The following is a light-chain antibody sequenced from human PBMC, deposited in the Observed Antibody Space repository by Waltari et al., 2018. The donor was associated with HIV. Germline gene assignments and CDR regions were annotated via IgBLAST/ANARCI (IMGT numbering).Light chain of an antibody. CDR2: DVT. CDR3: CSYAGDTTFV. Sequence: QSALTQPASVSGSPGQSITISCPGTSGDVGSSNSVSWYQQHPNKAPKLMIYDVTKRPSGVSIRFSGSKSGNTASLTLSGLQAEDEADYYCCSYAGDTTFVFGTGTKVTVL. V-gene: IGLV2-23*02. J-gene: IGLJ1*01. CDR1: SGDVGSSNS.